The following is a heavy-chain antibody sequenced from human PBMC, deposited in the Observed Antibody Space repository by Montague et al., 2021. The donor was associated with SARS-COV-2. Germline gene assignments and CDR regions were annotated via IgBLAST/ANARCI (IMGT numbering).Heavy chain of an antibody. CDR3: ARGTGYDYYFDC. CDR2: IYYNTGNT. CDR1: GGSISDYY. D-gene: IGHD5-12*01. V-gene: IGHV4-59*01. J-gene: IGHJ4*02. Sequence: SETLSPTCSVSGGSISDYYCNWIRQPGGKGLEWIGYIYYNTGNTXYNPSRQSRVTISLDTSKNQFSLNLRSVSAADTALYFCARGTGYDYYFDCWGLGTLVTVSS.